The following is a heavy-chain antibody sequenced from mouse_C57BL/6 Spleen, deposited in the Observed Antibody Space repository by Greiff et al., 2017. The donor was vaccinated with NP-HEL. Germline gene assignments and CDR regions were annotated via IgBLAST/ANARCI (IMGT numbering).Heavy chain of an antibody. Sequence: QVQLQQPGAELVRPGSSVKLSCKASGYTFTSYWMDWVKQRPGQGLEWIGNIYPSDSETHYNQKFKDKATLTVDKSSSTAYMQLSSLTSEDSAVYYCASRGYYYGSRYFDYWGQGTTLTVSS. V-gene: IGHV1-61*01. CDR1: GYTFTSYW. D-gene: IGHD1-1*01. J-gene: IGHJ2*01. CDR2: IYPSDSET. CDR3: ASRGYYYGSRYFDY.